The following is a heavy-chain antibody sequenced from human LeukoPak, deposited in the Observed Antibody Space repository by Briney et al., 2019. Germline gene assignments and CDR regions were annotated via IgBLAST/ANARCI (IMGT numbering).Heavy chain of an antibody. CDR3: ARLWGFCPGGTCAFDQ. CDR1: RGSIGSYY. CDR2: VFNTGTT. J-gene: IGHJ4*02. D-gene: IGHD2-8*02. V-gene: IGHV4-59*08. Sequence: TLSLTCTVSRGSIGSYYWGWIRQPPGKGLEWIAYVFNTGTTNYNPSLKSRVTISLDTSNSQFSLKLNSVTAADTAVYYCARLWGFCPGGTCAFDQWGQGSLAIDSS.